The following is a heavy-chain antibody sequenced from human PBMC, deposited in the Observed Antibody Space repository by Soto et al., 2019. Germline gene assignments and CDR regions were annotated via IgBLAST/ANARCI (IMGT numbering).Heavy chain of an antibody. CDR3: ARGGNKYYFDY. J-gene: IGHJ4*02. CDR1: GGSISSGGYS. CDR2: IYHSGST. Sequence: SESLSLTCAVSGGSISSGGYSWSWIRQPPGKGLEWIGYIYHSGSTYYNPSLKSRVAISVDRSKNQFSLKLSSVTAADTAVYYCARGGNKYYFDYWGQGTLVTVSS. D-gene: IGHD5-12*01. V-gene: IGHV4-30-2*01.